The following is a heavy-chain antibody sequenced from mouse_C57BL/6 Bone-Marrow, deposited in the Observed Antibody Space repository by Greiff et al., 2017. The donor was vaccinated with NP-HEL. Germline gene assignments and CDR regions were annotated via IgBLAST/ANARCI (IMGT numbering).Heavy chain of an antibody. D-gene: IGHD3-3*01. V-gene: IGHV5-6*01. Sequence: EVQVVESGGDLVKPGGSLKLSCAASGFTFSSYGMSWVRQTPDKRLEWVATISSGGSYTYYPDSVKGRFTISRDNAKNTLYLQMSSLKSEDTAMYYCARRATRMDYWGQGTSVTVSS. J-gene: IGHJ4*01. CDR1: GFTFSSYG. CDR3: ARRATRMDY. CDR2: ISSGGSYT.